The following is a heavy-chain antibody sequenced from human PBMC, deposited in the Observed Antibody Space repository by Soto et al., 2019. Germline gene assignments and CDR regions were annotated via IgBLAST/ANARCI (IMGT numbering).Heavy chain of an antibody. J-gene: IGHJ3*02. D-gene: IGHD1-26*01. Sequence: QVQLVQSGAEVKPPGASVKVSCRTSGYTFNADALHWVRQAPGQGLEWMGWVNGANGVTKFSQKFQGRFTITRDTFATTAYMELSSLRSEDTAVYFCASINSGTHRYDAVDMWGQGTPVTVAS. V-gene: IGHV1-3*01. CDR3: ASINSGTHRYDAVDM. CDR2: VNGANGVT. CDR1: GYTFNADA.